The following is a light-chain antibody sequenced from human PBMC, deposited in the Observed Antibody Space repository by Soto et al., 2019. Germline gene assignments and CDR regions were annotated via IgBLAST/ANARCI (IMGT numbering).Light chain of an antibody. J-gene: IGKJ2*01. V-gene: IGKV1-5*01. CDR1: QSISSW. Sequence: DIQMTQSPSTLSASVGDRVTITCRASQSISSWLAWYQQKPGKAPKLLIYDASSLESGVPSRFSVSGSGTEFTLTISSLQPDDFATYYCQQYNSYSPYTCGQGTKLEIK. CDR3: QQYNSYSPYT. CDR2: DAS.